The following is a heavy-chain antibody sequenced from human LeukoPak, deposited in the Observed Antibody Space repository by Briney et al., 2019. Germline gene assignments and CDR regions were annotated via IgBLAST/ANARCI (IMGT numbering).Heavy chain of an antibody. CDR1: GFTFSDYY. Sequence: GGSLRLSCAASGFTFSDYYMSWIRQAPGKGLEWVSGISWNSGSIGYADSVKGRFTISRDNAKNSLYLQMNSLRAEDTALYYCAKDIDSSGWYGYFDYWGQGTLVTVSS. V-gene: IGHV3-9*01. J-gene: IGHJ4*02. D-gene: IGHD6-19*01. CDR2: ISWNSGSI. CDR3: AKDIDSSGWYGYFDY.